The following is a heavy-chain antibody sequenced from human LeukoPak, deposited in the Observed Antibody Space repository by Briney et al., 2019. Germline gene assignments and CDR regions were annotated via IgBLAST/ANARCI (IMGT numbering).Heavy chain of an antibody. J-gene: IGHJ4*02. CDR2: IYLGGST. Sequence: PGGSLRLSCAASGFTVSSNYMTWVRQAPGKGLEWVSVIYLGGSTYYADSVKGRFTISRHNSKNTLFLQMNSLRDEDTAVYYCARGVRGAYFDYWGQGTLVTVSS. CDR1: GFTVSSNY. D-gene: IGHD3-10*01. V-gene: IGHV3-53*04. CDR3: ARGVRGAYFDY.